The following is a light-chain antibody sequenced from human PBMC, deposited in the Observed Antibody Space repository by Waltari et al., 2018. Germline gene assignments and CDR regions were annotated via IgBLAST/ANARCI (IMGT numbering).Light chain of an antibody. Sequence: QSALTQPASVSGSPGQSITLSCPGTSNDIGDYNYVSWYQHQSGKAPKLMIYDVTERPSGVSNRFSGSKSGNTASLTISGLQADDEADYYCTSFSTISTSLFGGGTKVTVL. J-gene: IGLJ3*02. CDR2: DVT. CDR1: SNDIGDYNY. V-gene: IGLV2-14*03. CDR3: TSFSTISTSL.